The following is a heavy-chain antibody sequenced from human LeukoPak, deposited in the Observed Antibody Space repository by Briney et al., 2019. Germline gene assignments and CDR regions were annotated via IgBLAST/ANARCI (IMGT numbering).Heavy chain of an antibody. J-gene: IGHJ4*02. CDR3: ARQSGGSYVYFDY. CDR1: GGSITYYY. Sequence: SETLSLTCTVSGGSITYYYWSWIRQPAGRGLEWIGRVSSTENTNYNPSLRSRVTISPDKSKNQFSLKLTSVTAADTAVYYCARQSGGSYVYFDYWGQGAPVTVSS. V-gene: IGHV4-4*07. D-gene: IGHD3-22*01. CDR2: VSSTENT.